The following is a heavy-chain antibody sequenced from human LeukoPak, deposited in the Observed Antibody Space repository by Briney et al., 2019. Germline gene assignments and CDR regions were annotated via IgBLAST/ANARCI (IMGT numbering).Heavy chain of an antibody. CDR1: GYSISSGYY. V-gene: IGHV3-23*01. CDR2: ISGSGGST. Sequence: ETLSLTCAVSGYSISSGYYWGWIRQPPGKGLEWVSVISGSGGSTNYAGSVKGRFTISRDNSENTLYLQMNSLRAEDTAVYYCAKNREGGSTCLDCWGQGTLVTVSS. J-gene: IGHJ4*02. CDR3: AKNREGGSTCLDC. D-gene: IGHD1-26*01.